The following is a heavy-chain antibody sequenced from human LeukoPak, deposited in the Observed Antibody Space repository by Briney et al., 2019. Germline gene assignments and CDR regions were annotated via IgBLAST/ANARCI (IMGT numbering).Heavy chain of an antibody. CDR3: ATGELLRFLEWLTGFDY. CDR2: ISYTGTYI. J-gene: IGHJ4*02. CDR1: AFSLNTYN. V-gene: IGHV3-21*04. Sequence: GGSLRLSCAASAFSLNTYNMNWVRQAPGKGLEWVSSISYTGTYIYYADSVKGRLTISRDNAQNSVYLQMNSLRAEDTAVYYCATGELLRFLEWLTGFDYWGQGTLVTVSS. D-gene: IGHD3-3*01.